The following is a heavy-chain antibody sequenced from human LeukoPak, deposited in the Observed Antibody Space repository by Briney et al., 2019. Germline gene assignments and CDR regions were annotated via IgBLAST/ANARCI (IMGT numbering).Heavy chain of an antibody. CDR3: AMWLPSDAVDI. CDR1: GGTFSSYA. D-gene: IGHD3-22*01. V-gene: IGHV1-69*05. CDR2: IIPIFGTA. J-gene: IGHJ3*02. Sequence: SVKVSCKASGGTFSSYAISWVRQAPGQGLEWMGRIIPIFGTANYAQKFQGRVTITTDESTSTAYMELSSLRSEDTAVYYCAMWLPSDAVDIWGQGTMVTVSS.